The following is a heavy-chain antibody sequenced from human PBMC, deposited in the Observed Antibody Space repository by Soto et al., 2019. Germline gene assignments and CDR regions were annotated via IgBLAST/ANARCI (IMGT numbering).Heavy chain of an antibody. Sequence: PSETLSLTCTVSGGSISSGDYYWSWIRQPPGKGLEWIGYIYYSGSTYYNPSLKSRVTISVDTSKNQFSLKLSSVTAADTAVYYCAREAPYCSGGSCYSSWFDPWGQGTLVTVSS. CDR2: IYYSGST. J-gene: IGHJ5*02. V-gene: IGHV4-30-4*01. CDR1: GGSISSGDYY. D-gene: IGHD2-15*01. CDR3: AREAPYCSGGSCYSSWFDP.